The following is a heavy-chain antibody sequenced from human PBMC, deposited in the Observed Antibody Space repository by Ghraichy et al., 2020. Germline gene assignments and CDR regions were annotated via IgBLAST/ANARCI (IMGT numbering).Heavy chain of an antibody. J-gene: IGHJ5*02. Sequence: GGSLRLSCAASGFTFSSYSMNWVRQAPGKGLEWVSYISSSSTIYYADSVKGRFTISRDNAKNSLYLQMNSLRAEDTAVYYCARDMGDCSSTSCYIPWGQGTLVTVSS. CDR2: ISSSSTI. CDR1: GFTFSSYS. CDR3: ARDMGDCSSTSCYIP. D-gene: IGHD2-2*02. V-gene: IGHV3-48*01.